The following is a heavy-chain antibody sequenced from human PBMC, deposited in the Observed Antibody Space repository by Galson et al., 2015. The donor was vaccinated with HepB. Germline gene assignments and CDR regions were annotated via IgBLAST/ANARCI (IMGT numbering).Heavy chain of an antibody. D-gene: IGHD3-10*01. J-gene: IGHJ5*02. V-gene: IGHV4-30-2*01. CDR1: GGSISSGGYS. Sequence: TLSLTCAVSGGSISSGGYSWSWIRQPPGKGLEWIGYIYHSGSTYYNPSLKSRVTISVDRSKNQFSLKLSSVTAADTAVHYCARARRPITMVRDPLSGFWFDPWGQGTLVTVSS. CDR3: ARARRPITMVRDPLSGFWFDP. CDR2: IYHSGST.